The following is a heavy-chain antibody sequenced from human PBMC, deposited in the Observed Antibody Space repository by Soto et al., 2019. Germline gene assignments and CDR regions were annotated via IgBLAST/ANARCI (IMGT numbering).Heavy chain of an antibody. CDR1: GASISNAY. CDR2: IHSSGTF. Sequence: LETLSLTCTVSGASISNAYLSWMRQAAGKRLEWIGRIHSSGTFNYNPSLKSRVSISRDTSKNQISLKLSSVTAADTAVYYCARDNIVSKGYGMDVWGQGTTVTSP. CDR3: ARDNIVSKGYGMDV. D-gene: IGHD5-12*01. J-gene: IGHJ6*02. V-gene: IGHV4-4*07.